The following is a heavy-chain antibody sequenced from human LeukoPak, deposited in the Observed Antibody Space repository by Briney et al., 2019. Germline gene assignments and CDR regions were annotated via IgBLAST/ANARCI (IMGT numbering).Heavy chain of an antibody. J-gene: IGHJ3*02. D-gene: IGHD3-22*01. V-gene: IGHV4-59*01. CDR3: ASYYYDSSGSLGAFDI. Sequence: SETLSLTCTVSGVSISSYYWSWIRQPPGKGLEWIGYIYYSGSTNYNPSLKSRVTISVDTSKNQFSLKLSSVTAADTAVYYCASYYYDSSGSLGAFDIWGQGTMVTVSS. CDR2: IYYSGST. CDR1: GVSISSYY.